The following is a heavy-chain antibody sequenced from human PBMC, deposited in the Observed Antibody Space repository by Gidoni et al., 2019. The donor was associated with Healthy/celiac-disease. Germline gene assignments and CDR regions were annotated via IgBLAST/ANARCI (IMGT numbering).Heavy chain of an antibody. CDR1: GFPLSTIGMR. Sequence: HVTLKESGPALVKPTHTLTLTCTFSGFPLSTIGMRVSWIRQPPGKALEWLARIDWDDDKFYSTSLKTRINISKDTSKNQVVITMTKMDHVDTATYYCERVTGYSSSTGAFDIWGQGTMVTVSS. V-gene: IGHV2-70*04. CDR3: ERVTGYSSSTGAFDI. D-gene: IGHD6-13*01. CDR2: IDWDDDK. J-gene: IGHJ3*02.